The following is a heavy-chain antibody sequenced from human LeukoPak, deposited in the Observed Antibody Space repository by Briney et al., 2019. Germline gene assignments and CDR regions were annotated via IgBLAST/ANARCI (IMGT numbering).Heavy chain of an antibody. V-gene: IGHV4-39*01. J-gene: IGHJ5*02. CDR1: GGSISSSSYY. D-gene: IGHD2-2*01. Sequence: SETLSLTCTVSGGSISSSSYYWGWIRQPPGKGLEWIGSIYYSGSTYYNPSLKSRVTISVDTSENQFSLKLSSVTAADTAVYYCARRWDIVVVPAAIPVVDWFDPWGQGTLVTVSS. CDR3: ARRWDIVVVPAAIPVVDWFDP. CDR2: IYYSGST.